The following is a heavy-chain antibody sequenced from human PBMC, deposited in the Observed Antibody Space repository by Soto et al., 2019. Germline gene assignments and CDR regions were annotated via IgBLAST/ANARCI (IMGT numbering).Heavy chain of an antibody. CDR1: GFTFSTYS. J-gene: IGHJ6*02. Sequence: PGGSLRLSCAASGFTFSTYSMNWVRQVPGKGLEWVSSISSGSSYIYYADSVKGRFTISRDNAHNSLYLQMNSLRAEDTAVYYCATYTGSYYHYGMDVWGQGTTVTVSS. CDR3: ATYTGSYYHYGMDV. CDR2: ISSGSSYI. V-gene: IGHV3-21*01. D-gene: IGHD5-12*01.